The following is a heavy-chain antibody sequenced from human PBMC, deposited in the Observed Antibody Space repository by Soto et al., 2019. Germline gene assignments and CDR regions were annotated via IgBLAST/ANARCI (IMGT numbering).Heavy chain of an antibody. CDR2: ISAYNGNT. CDR3: ARNWHIRQWLYFDY. Sequence: ASVKVSCKASGYTFTSYGISWVRQAPGQGLEWMGWISAYNGNTNYAQKLQGRVTITTDTSTSTAYMELRSLRSDDTAVYYCARNWHIRQWLYFDYWGQGTLVTVSS. V-gene: IGHV1-18*01. D-gene: IGHD3-22*01. J-gene: IGHJ4*02. CDR1: GYTFTSYG.